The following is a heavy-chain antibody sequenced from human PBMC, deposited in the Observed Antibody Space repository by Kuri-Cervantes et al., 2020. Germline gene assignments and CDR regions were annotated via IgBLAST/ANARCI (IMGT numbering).Heavy chain of an antibody. D-gene: IGHD6-19*01. J-gene: IGHJ4*02. Sequence: WIRQPPGKGLEWIGSIYYSGSTYYNPSLKSRVTISVDTSKNQFSLKLSSVTAADTAVYYCARYSSGWYDYWGQGTLVTVSS. CDR2: IYYSGST. V-gene: IGHV4-39*01. CDR3: ARYSSGWYDY.